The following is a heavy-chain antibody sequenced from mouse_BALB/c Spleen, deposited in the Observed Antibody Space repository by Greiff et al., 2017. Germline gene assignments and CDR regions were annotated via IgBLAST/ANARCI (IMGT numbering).Heavy chain of an antibody. V-gene: IGHV5-9-4*01. Sequence: EVKLMESGGGLVKPGGSLKLSCAASGFTFSSYAMSWVRQSPEKRLEWVAEISSGGSYTYYPDTVTGRFTISRDNAKNTLYLEMSSLRSEDTAMYYCARAQYGYFDYWGQGTTLTVSS. D-gene: IGHD1-1*02. CDR3: ARAQYGYFDY. CDR2: ISSGGSYT. CDR1: GFTFSSYA. J-gene: IGHJ2*01.